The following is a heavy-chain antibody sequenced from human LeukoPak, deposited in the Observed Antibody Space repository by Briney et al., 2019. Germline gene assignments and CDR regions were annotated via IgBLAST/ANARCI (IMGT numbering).Heavy chain of an antibody. Sequence: GGSLRLSCAASGFTFSNAWMSWVRQAPGKGLEWVGCIKSKTDGGTTDYAAPVKGRFTISRDDSKNTLYLQMNSLKTEDTAVYYCTTGGQWLEPLYYYYYYMDVWGKGTTVTVSS. CDR2: IKSKTDGGTT. J-gene: IGHJ6*03. CDR1: GFTFSNAW. CDR3: TTGGQWLEPLYYYYYYMDV. D-gene: IGHD6-19*01. V-gene: IGHV3-15*01.